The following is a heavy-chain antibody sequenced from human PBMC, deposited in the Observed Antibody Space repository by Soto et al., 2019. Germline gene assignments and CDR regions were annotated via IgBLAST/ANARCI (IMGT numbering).Heavy chain of an antibody. Sequence: SETLSLTCTVSGGSISSYYWSWIRQPPGKGLEWIGYIYYSGSTNYNPSLKSRVTISVDTSKNQFSLKLSSVTAADTAVYYCARDALAYPDDYGYYYYGMDVWGQGTTVTVSS. V-gene: IGHV4-59*01. CDR1: GGSISSYY. CDR3: ARDALAYPDDYGYYYYGMDV. CDR2: IYYSGST. J-gene: IGHJ6*02. D-gene: IGHD4-17*01.